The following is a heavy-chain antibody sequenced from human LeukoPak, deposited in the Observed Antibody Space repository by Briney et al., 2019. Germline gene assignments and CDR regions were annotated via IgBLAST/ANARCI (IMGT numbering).Heavy chain of an antibody. V-gene: IGHV4-61*02. CDR1: GGSISSGSYY. CDR3: ARALLTPTMVVTPFDY. Sequence: SQTLSLTCTVSGGSISSGSYYWSWIRQPAGKGLEWIGRIYTSGRTNYTPSLNSRVTISVDTSKNQFSLKLSSVTAADTAVYYCARALLTPTMVVTPFDYWGQGTLVTVSS. D-gene: IGHD4-23*01. CDR2: IYTSGRT. J-gene: IGHJ4*02.